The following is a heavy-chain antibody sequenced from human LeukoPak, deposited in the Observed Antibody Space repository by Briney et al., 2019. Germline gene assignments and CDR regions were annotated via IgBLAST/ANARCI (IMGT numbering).Heavy chain of an antibody. Sequence: GGSLRLSCAASGFTFRSYWMHWVRQAPGKGLVWVSRNIDGSSGSYADSVEGRFTISRDNAKNTVYLQMNSLRAEDTAVYYCARALDYGGNEDYFDYWGQGTLVTVSS. V-gene: IGHV3-74*01. D-gene: IGHD4-23*01. CDR1: GFTFRSYW. CDR3: ARALDYGGNEDYFDY. J-gene: IGHJ4*02. CDR2: NIDGSSG.